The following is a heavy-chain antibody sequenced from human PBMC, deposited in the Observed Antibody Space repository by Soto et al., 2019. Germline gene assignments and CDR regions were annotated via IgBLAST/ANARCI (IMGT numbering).Heavy chain of an antibody. V-gene: IGHV4-59*01. CDR1: GASISSYF. J-gene: IGHJ4*02. CDR2: VYSRGST. CDR3: ARDRGGNNGGCDY. D-gene: IGHD2-8*01. Sequence: QVQLQESGPGLVKPSETLSLTCTVSGASISSYFWSWLRQPPGKGLEWIGYVYSRGSTPYNPSLSGRVGVSRETSGAQCSVRRSSVSAADTAVYYWARDRGGNNGGCDYWGQGRLVTVSS.